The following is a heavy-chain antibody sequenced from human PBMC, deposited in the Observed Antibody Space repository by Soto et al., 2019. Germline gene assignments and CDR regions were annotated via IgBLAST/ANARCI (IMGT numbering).Heavy chain of an antibody. CDR3: ARVRGPGDGYNFDY. V-gene: IGHV1-2*02. CDR1: GYTFTDYY. J-gene: IGHJ4*02. Sequence: ASVKVSCKASGYTFTDYYMHWVRQAPGQGLEWMGWINPNSGATSYAQRFQGRVTMTRDTSTSTAYMELRSLRSDDTAVYYCARVRGPGDGYNFDYWGQGTLVTVSS. CDR2: INPNSGAT. D-gene: IGHD5-12*01.